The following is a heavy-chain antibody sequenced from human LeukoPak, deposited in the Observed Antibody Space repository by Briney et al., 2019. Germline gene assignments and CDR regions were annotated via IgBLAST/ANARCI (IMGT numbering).Heavy chain of an antibody. D-gene: IGHD6-13*01. CDR3: ARGGRSSWSERGNWFDP. V-gene: IGHV1-2*04. CDR2: INPNSGGT. CDR1: GYTFTGYY. Sequence: ASVKVSCKASGYTFTGYYMHWVRQAPGQGLEWMGWINPNSGGTNYAQKFQGWVTMTRDTSISTAYMELSRLRSDDTAVYYCARGGRSSWSERGNWFDPWGQGTLVTVSS. J-gene: IGHJ5*02.